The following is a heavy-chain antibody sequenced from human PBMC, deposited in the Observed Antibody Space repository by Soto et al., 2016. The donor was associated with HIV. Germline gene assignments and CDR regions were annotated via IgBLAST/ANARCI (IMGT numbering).Heavy chain of an antibody. CDR3: ARGNWNYFQLLDY. D-gene: IGHD1-7*01. CDR2: ISHSGHT. V-gene: IGHV4-34*01. CDR1: GGSFRGAY. Sequence: QVQLQQWGTGQLKPSEILSLTCAVYGGSFRGAYWSWIRHSPGKGLEWIGXISHSGHTNYNPSLKSRVTVSVDTSKNQFSLKVKSVTAADTALYYCARGNWNYFQLLDYWGQGPWSRLL. J-gene: IGHJ4*02.